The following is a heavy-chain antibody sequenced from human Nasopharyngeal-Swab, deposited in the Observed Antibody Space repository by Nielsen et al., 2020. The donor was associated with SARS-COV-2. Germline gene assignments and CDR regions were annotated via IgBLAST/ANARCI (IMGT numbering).Heavy chain of an antibody. CDR3: ARGGGDDYVWGSYNYYFDY. Sequence: GGSLRLSCAASGFTVSSYYMSWVRQAPGKGLEWVSVIYSGGSTYYADSVKGRFTISRDNSKNTLYLQMNSLIAEDTAVYYCARGGGDDYVWGSYNYYFDYWGQGTLVTVSS. CDR1: GFTVSSYY. D-gene: IGHD3-16*01. CDR2: IYSGGST. V-gene: IGHV3-53*01. J-gene: IGHJ4*02.